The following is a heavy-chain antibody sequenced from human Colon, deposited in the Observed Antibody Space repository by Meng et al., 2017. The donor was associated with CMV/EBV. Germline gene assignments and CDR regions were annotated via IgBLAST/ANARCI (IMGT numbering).Heavy chain of an antibody. J-gene: IGHJ2*01. V-gene: IGHV3-74*01. CDR1: SDYW. CDR2: TNTDGRST. D-gene: IGHD3-22*01. Sequence: SDYWMHWVRQAPGKGLVWVSGTNTDGRSTNSADSVRGRFTLSRDNAKNTLYLQMNSLRDDDTAVYYCARYSTYYYDSSGYNWYFDLWGRGTLVTSPQ. CDR3: ARYSTYYYDSSGYNWYFDL.